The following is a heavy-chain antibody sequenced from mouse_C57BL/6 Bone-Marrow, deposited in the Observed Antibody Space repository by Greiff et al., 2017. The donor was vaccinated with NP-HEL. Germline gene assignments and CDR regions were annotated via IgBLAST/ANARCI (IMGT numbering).Heavy chain of an antibody. Sequence: QVQLQQPGAELVKPGASVKLSCKASGYTFTSYWMHWVKQRPGRGLEWIGRIDPNSGGTKYNEKFKSKATMTVDKPSSTAYMQLSSLTSEDSAVYDCARERRIYYYGSSWYFDVWGTGTTVTVSS. V-gene: IGHV1-72*01. CDR3: ARERRIYYYGSSWYFDV. J-gene: IGHJ1*03. CDR1: GYTFTSYW. CDR2: IDPNSGGT. D-gene: IGHD1-1*01.